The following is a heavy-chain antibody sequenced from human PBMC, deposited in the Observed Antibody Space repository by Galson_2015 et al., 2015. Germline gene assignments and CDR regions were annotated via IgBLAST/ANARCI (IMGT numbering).Heavy chain of an antibody. V-gene: IGHV4-61*01. CDR1: GGSVSSGSYY. CDR2: IYYSGST. J-gene: IGHJ1*01. CDR3: ARDVDTAMVRDFQH. Sequence: ETLSLTCTVSGGSVSSGSYYWSWIRQPPGKGLEWIGYIYYSGSTNYNPSLKSRVTISVDTSKDQFSLKLSSVTAADTAVYYCARDVDTAMVRDFQHWGQGTLVTVSS. D-gene: IGHD5-18*01.